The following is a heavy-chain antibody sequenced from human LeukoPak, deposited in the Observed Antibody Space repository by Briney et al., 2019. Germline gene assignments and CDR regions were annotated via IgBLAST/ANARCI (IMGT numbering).Heavy chain of an antibody. CDR1: GYTLTELS. V-gene: IGHV1-24*01. J-gene: IGHJ4*02. D-gene: IGHD2-15*01. CDR2: FDPEDGET. CDR3: ARESRAYCSGGSCYQFDY. Sequence: VASVTVSCKVSGYTLTELSMHWVRQAPGKGLEWMGGFDPEDGETIYAQKFQGRVTITRDTSASTAYMELSSLRSEDTAVYYCARESRAYCSGGSCYQFDYWGQGTLVTVSS.